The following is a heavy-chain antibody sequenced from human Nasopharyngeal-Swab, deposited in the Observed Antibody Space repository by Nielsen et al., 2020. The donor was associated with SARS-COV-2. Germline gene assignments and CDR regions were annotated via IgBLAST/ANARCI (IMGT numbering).Heavy chain of an antibody. CDR1: GYTFTSYA. V-gene: IGHV1-3*01. CDR2: INVGNGNT. J-gene: IGHJ4*02. CDR3: ARDRGYDFDY. Sequence: ASVKVSCKASGYTFTSYAMHWVRQAPGQRLEWMGWINVGNGNTKYSQKFQGRVTITRDTSASTAYMELSSLRSEDTAVYYCARDRGYDFDYWGQGTLVTVSS. D-gene: IGHD5-12*01.